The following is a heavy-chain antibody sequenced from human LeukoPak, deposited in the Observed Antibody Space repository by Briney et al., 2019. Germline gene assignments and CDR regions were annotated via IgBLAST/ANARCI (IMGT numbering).Heavy chain of an antibody. CDR3: ARAPPMLYADYYGMDV. D-gene: IGHD2-8*01. V-gene: IGHV3-13*01. CDR1: GCSFSSYD. Sequence: GGSLRLSCAASGCSFSSYDMHWVRQATGNGLEWVSAIGTAGDTYYPGSVKGRFTISRENAKNSLYLQMNSLRAGDTAVYYCARAPPMLYADYYGMDVWGQGTTVTVSS. J-gene: IGHJ6*02. CDR2: IGTAGDT.